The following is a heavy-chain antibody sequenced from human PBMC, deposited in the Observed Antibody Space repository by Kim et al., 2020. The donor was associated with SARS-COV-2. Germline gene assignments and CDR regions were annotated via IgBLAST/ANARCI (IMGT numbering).Heavy chain of an antibody. V-gene: IGHV4-30-2*04. Sequence: NPSLKSRVTISVDTSKNQFSLKLSSVTAADTAVYYCAAEGLDQIYNYGMDVWGQGTTVTVSS. CDR3: AAEGLDQIYNYGMDV. D-gene: IGHD1-1*01. J-gene: IGHJ6*02.